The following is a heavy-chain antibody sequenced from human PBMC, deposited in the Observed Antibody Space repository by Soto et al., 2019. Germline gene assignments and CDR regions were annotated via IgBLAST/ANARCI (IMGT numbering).Heavy chain of an antibody. CDR1: GYTFTNYG. J-gene: IGHJ5*02. V-gene: IGHV1-18*01. Sequence: QVQLVQSGAEVKKPGASVKVSCKASGYTFTNYGITWVRQAPGQGLEWMGWISTHNGNTKYAQNLRGRVTMTTDTSTTTAYMDLRSLRFDDTAVYYCARDLDCSSTGCYAAWFDPWGQGTLVTVSS. CDR2: ISTHNGNT. CDR3: ARDLDCSSTGCYAAWFDP. D-gene: IGHD2-2*01.